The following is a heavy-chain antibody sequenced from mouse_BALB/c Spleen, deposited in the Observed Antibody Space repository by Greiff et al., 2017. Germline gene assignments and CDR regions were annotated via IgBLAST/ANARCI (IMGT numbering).Heavy chain of an antibody. V-gene: IGHV1-7*01. CDR3: ARASLAMDY. CDR1: GYTFTSYW. Sequence: VQLQESGAELAKPGASVKMSCKASGYTFTSYWMHWVKQRPGQGLEWIGYINPSTGYTEYNQKFKDKATLTADKSSSTAYMQLSSLTSEDSAVYYCARASLAMDYWGQGTSVTVSS. J-gene: IGHJ4*01. D-gene: IGHD6-2*01. CDR2: INPSTGYT.